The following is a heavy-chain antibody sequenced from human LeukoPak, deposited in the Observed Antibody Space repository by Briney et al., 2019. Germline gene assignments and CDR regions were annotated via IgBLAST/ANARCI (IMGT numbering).Heavy chain of an antibody. CDR2: IYYSGST. D-gene: IGHD3-10*01. CDR1: GGSISSYY. J-gene: IGHJ5*02. Sequence: SETLSLTCTVSGGSISSYYWSWIRQPPGKGLEWIGYIYYSGSTNYNPSLKSRVTISVDTSKNQFSLKLSSVTAADTAVYYCARVRFGELKWFDPWGQGTLVTVSS. V-gene: IGHV4-59*01. CDR3: ARVRFGELKWFDP.